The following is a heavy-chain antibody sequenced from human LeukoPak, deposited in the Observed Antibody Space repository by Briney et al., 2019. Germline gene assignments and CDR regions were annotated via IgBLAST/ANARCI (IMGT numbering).Heavy chain of an antibody. D-gene: IGHD6-6*01. Sequence: GASAKVSCKASGYTFTSYGISWVRQAPGQGLEWMGWISAYNGNTNYAQKLQGRVTMTTDTSTSTAYMELRSLRSDDTAVYYCARGSSRSPSSAFDIWGQGTMVTVSS. CDR1: GYTFTSYG. CDR3: ARGSSRSPSSAFDI. J-gene: IGHJ3*02. V-gene: IGHV1-18*01. CDR2: ISAYNGNT.